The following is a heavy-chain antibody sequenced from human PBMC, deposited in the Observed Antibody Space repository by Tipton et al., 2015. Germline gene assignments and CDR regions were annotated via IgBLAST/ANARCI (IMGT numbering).Heavy chain of an antibody. CDR3: ARGGTGAMGGLDV. CDR1: GFTFSNYA. D-gene: IGHD7-27*01. Sequence: SLRLSCAASGFTFSNYAMSWVRQAPGKGLEWVSSISGSSVSTYYADSVKGRFTIFRDNFKNTVYLQMNSLRAEDTAIYYCARGGTGAMGGLDVWGQGTTVIVSS. V-gene: IGHV3-23*01. J-gene: IGHJ6*02. CDR2: ISGSSVST.